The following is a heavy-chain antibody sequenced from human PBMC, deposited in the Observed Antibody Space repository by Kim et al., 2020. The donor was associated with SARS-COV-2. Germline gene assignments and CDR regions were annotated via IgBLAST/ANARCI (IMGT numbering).Heavy chain of an antibody. D-gene: IGHD3-9*01. V-gene: IGHV4-59*01. CDR1: GGSLTGSY. CDR3: ARDPEYDTSAYVDY. Sequence: SETLSLTCTISGGSLTGSYWNWIRQPPGKGLEWIGNIHYSGKTMSNPSLQSRVTTSVDTSKNQFSLTLRSVTAADTAVYYCARDPEYDTSAYVDYWGQGILVTVSS. CDR2: IHYSGKT. J-gene: IGHJ4*02.